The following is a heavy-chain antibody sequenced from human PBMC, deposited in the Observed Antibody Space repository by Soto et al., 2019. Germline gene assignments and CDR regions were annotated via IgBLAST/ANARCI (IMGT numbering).Heavy chain of an antibody. J-gene: IGHJ6*02. D-gene: IGHD6-19*01. V-gene: IGHV3-23*01. CDR1: GFTFSSYA. CDR3: AKDGPRSSGWYDYYGMDV. Sequence: EVQLLESGGGLVQPGGSLRLSCAASGFTFSSYAMSWVRQAPGKGLEWVSAISGSGGGTYYADSVKGRFTISRDNSKNTLYLQMNGLGAEDTAVYYCAKDGPRSSGWYDYYGMDVWGQGTTVSV. CDR2: ISGSGGGT.